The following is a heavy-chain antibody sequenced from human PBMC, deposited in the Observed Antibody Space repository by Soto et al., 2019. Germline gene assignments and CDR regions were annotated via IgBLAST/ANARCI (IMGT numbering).Heavy chain of an antibody. V-gene: IGHV2-5*02. CDR1: GFSLSTSAVG. J-gene: IGHJ4*02. CDR2: IYWDDHK. D-gene: IGHD2-21*02. Sequence: QITLKESGPTLVKPTQTLTLTCTFSGFSLSTSAVGVGWIRQPPGKALEWLALIYWDDHKRYSPSLKSRLTITKHTSKNPVVLTRTNMDPVDTATYSCAHIRGGGNSPLFDYWGQGTLVTVSS. CDR3: AHIRGGGNSPLFDY.